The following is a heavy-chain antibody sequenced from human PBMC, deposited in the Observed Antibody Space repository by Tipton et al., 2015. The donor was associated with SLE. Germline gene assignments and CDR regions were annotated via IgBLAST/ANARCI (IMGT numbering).Heavy chain of an antibody. CDR2: ISGSGGST. J-gene: IGHJ4*02. V-gene: IGHV3-23*01. D-gene: IGHD4-17*01. Sequence: LSLTCAVDGASFSDYYWMWVRQAPGKGLEWVSAISGSGGSTYYADSVKGRFTISRDNSKNSLYLQMNSLRAEDTAVYYCAREGVYGDVDYWGQGTLVTVSS. CDR1: GASFSDYY. CDR3: AREGVYGDVDY.